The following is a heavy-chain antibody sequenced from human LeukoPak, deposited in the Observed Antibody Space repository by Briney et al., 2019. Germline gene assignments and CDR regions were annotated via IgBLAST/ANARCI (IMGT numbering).Heavy chain of an antibody. CDR1: GFTFSSYE. CDR2: ISSSGSII. J-gene: IGHJ4*02. Sequence: GGSLRLSCAASGFTFSSYEINWVRQAPGKGLEWVSYISSSGSIIYYADSVKGRFTTSRNNTKNSLYLQMNSLRAEDTAVYYCARDLGIVTGFDYWGQGTLVTVSS. CDR3: ARDLGIVTGFDY. V-gene: IGHV3-48*03. D-gene: IGHD2-2*03.